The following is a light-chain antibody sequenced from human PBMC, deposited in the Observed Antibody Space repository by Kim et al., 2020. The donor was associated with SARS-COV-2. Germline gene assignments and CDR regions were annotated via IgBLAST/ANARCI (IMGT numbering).Light chain of an antibody. J-gene: IGKJ5*01. V-gene: IGKV3-20*01. CDR2: GAS. CDR1: QSVSSY. CDR3: QQYGSSRPIT. Sequence: EIVLTQSPGTLSLSPGERATLSCRASQSVSSYLAWYQQKPGQAPRLLIYGASSRATGIPDRFSGSGSGTDFTLTISRLEPEDFVVYYCQQYGSSRPITFGQGTRLEIK.